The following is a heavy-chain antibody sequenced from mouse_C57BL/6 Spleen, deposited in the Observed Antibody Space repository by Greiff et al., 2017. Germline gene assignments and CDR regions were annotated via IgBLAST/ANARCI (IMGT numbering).Heavy chain of an antibody. V-gene: IGHV5-6*01. CDR2: ISSGGSYT. D-gene: IGHD2-5*01. J-gene: IGHJ4*01. CDR3: AVQRELKSNSSY. CDR1: GFTFSSYG. Sequence: EVKLVESGGDLVKPGGSLKLSCAASGFTFSSYGLSWVRQTPDKRLEWVATISSGGSYTSYPDSVKGRFTISRDNAKNTQYLQMSSRKSEDTAMYNCAVQRELKSNSSYWGRGTSVTVSS.